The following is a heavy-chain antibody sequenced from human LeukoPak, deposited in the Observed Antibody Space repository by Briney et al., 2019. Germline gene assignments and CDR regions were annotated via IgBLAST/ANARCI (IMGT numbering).Heavy chain of an antibody. Sequence: QPGGSLRLSCAASGFTVSSNYMSWVRQAPGKGLEWVSVIYSGGSTYYADSVKGRFTISRDNSKNTLYLQMNSLRAEDTAVYYCAKISSGRNYYYYGMDVWGQGTTVTVSS. D-gene: IGHD6-19*01. J-gene: IGHJ6*02. CDR3: AKISSGRNYYYYGMDV. CDR1: GFTVSSNY. V-gene: IGHV3-66*01. CDR2: IYSGGST.